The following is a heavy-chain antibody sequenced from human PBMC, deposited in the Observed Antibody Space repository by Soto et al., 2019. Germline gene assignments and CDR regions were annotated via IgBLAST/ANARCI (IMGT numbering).Heavy chain of an antibody. Sequence: GGSLKISCKRFGYRVCNYWVGWGRQMAGEGLEWMGIIYPGDSDTRYSPSFQGQVTISADRSISTAYLQWSSLKASDTGMYFCARGGVVLNTTSLFDYWGQGVPVTVSS. J-gene: IGHJ4*02. CDR3: ARGGVVLNTTSLFDY. CDR2: IYPGDSDT. V-gene: IGHV5-51*01. D-gene: IGHD3-3*01. CDR1: GYRVCNYW.